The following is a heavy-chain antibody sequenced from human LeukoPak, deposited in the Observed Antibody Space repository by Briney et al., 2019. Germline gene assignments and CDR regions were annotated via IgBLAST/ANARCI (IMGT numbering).Heavy chain of an antibody. CDR1: GFTFSSYW. CDR3: ARARIAAALDY. V-gene: IGHV3-74*01. CDR2: INSDGSST. D-gene: IGHD6-13*01. J-gene: IGHJ4*02. Sequence: GGSLRLSCAASGFTFSSYWMHWVRQAPGKGLVWVSRINSDGSSTTYADSVKGRFTISRDNVKNTLYLQMNSLRAEDTAVYYCARARIAAALDYWGQGTLVTVSS.